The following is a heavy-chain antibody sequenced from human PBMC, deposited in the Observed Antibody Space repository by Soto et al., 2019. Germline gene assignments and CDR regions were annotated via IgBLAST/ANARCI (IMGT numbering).Heavy chain of an antibody. V-gene: IGHV3-21*01. CDR3: ARVWVDYGDYAGY. J-gene: IGHJ4*02. D-gene: IGHD4-17*01. CDR1: GFTFSSYN. Sequence: TGGSLRLSCAASGFTFSSYNMNWVRQAPGKGLEWVSSISSTSSNIYYADSVKGRFTISRDNAKTSLYLQMNSLRAEDTAVYYCARVWVDYGDYAGYWGQGTLVTVSS. CDR2: ISSTSSNI.